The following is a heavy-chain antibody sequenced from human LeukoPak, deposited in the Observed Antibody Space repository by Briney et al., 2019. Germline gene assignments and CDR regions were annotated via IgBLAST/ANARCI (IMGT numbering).Heavy chain of an antibody. V-gene: IGHV1-2*02. CDR2: INPNSGGT. Sequence: ASVKVSCKASGYTFTGYYMHWVRQAPGQGLEWMGWINPNSGGTNYAQKFQGRVTMTRDTPISTAYMELSRLRSDDTAVYYCARGLKGDYLPYFDYWGQGTLVTVSS. CDR3: ARGLKGDYLPYFDY. D-gene: IGHD4-17*01. CDR1: GYTFTGYY. J-gene: IGHJ4*02.